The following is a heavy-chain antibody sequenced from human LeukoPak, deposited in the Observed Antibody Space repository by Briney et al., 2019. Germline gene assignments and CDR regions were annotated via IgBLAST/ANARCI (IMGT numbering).Heavy chain of an antibody. D-gene: IGHD6-13*01. J-gene: IGHJ6*02. CDR2: IYYSGST. Sequence: PSETLSLTCTVSGGSISGSSYYWGWIRQPPGKGLEWIGSIYYSGSTYYNPSLKSRATISVDTSKNQFSLKLNSVTATDTAVYYCARGAAALEPPPYYGMDVWGQGTTVTVSS. CDR1: GGSISGSSYY. CDR3: ARGAAALEPPPYYGMDV. V-gene: IGHV4-39*02.